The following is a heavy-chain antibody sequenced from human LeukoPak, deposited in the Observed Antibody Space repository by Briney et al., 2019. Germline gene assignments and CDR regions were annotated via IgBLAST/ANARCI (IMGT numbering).Heavy chain of an antibody. V-gene: IGHV3-21*01. CDR3: ARDPYSGAYGDTYYYYMDV. J-gene: IGHJ6*03. D-gene: IGHD1-26*01. CDR2: ISSSNI. CDR1: AFTFSRYT. Sequence: GGSLRLSCAASAFTFSRYTINWVRQAPGKGLEWVSSISSSNIYYADSVKGRFTISRDNAKNSLYLQMNSLRAEDTAVYYCARDPYSGAYGDTYYYYMDVWGKGTTVTISS.